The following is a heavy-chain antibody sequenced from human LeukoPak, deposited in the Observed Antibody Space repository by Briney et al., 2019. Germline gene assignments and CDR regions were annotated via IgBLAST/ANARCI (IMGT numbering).Heavy chain of an antibody. CDR3: AKGRIQLWSSPDY. CDR1: GFTFDDYA. J-gene: IGHJ4*02. V-gene: IGHV3-43D*03. CDR2: ISWDGGST. D-gene: IGHD5-18*01. Sequence: GGSLRLSCAASGFTFDDYAMHWVRQAPGKGLEWVSLISWDGGSTYYADSVKGRFTISRDNSKNSLYLQMNSLRAEDTALYYCAKGRIQLWSSPDYWGQGTLVTVSS.